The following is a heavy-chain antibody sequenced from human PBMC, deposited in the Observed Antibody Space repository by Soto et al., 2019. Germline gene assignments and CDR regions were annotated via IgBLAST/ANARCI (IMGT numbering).Heavy chain of an antibody. J-gene: IGHJ4*02. CDR1: GYTFTSYG. D-gene: IGHD3-16*02. CDR3: ARVGWGSYRWGSRRYYFDY. V-gene: IGHV1-18*01. Sequence: QVQLVQSGAEVKKPGASVKVSCKASGYTFTSYGISWVRQAPGQGLEWMGWISAYNGNTNYAQKLQGRVTMTTDTSTSTAYMELRSLRSDDTAVYYCARVGWGSYRWGSRRYYFDYWGQGTLVTVSS. CDR2: ISAYNGNT.